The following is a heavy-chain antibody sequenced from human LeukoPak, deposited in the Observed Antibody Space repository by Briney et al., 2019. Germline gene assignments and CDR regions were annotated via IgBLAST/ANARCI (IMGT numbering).Heavy chain of an antibody. CDR1: GFSFSGSW. CDR3: TRHVGISY. CDR2: IKEDGSEK. J-gene: IGHJ4*02. D-gene: IGHD7-27*01. V-gene: IGHV3-7*01. Sequence: GGSLRLSCAASGFSFSGSWMTWVRQAPGKGLEWVANIKEDGSEKNYVDSVKGRFTISRDNAKNSLYLQMNSLRAEDTTIYYCTRHVGISYWGQGTLVTVSS.